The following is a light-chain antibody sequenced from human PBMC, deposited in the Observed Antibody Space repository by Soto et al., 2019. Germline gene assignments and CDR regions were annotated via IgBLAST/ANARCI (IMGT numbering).Light chain of an antibody. CDR2: LAS. J-gene: IGKJ1*01. CDR1: QTIDNY. V-gene: IGKV1-9*01. CDR3: QQLDSNPPWT. Sequence: IQLTQSPSSLSASVGDTVTISCRASQTIDNYLAWYQQYPGRAPKLLIYLASTLQSGVPSRFSGSGSGTDVMPTTSSLQPEDFATYYCQQLDSNPPWTFGQGTRVEIK.